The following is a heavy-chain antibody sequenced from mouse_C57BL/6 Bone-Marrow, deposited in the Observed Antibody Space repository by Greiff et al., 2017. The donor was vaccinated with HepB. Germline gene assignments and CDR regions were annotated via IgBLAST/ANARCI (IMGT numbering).Heavy chain of an antibody. Sequence: EVKMVESGGGLVKPGGSLKLSCAASGFTFSSYAMSWVRQTPEKRLEWVATISAGGSYTYYPDNVKGRFTISRDNAKNNLYLQMSHLKSEDTAMYYCARDRNYYGSRGFAYWGQGTLVTVSA. CDR2: ISAGGSYT. CDR1: GFTFSSYA. CDR3: ARDRNYYGSRGFAY. V-gene: IGHV5-4*01. D-gene: IGHD1-1*01. J-gene: IGHJ3*01.